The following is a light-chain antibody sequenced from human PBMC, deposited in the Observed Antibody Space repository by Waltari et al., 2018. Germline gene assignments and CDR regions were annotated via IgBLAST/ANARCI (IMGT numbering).Light chain of an antibody. Sequence: SALTKPRSACGSAGHSVPHSCTRTGSAVGGYDYVSWYQQYPGKAPKLVINDVSKRPSGVPDRFSGSKSGNTASLTISGLQAEDEADYNCCSYAGRSTWAFGGGTKLTVL. CDR1: GSAVGGYDY. J-gene: IGLJ3*02. CDR3: CSYAGRSTWA. CDR2: DVS. V-gene: IGLV2-11*01.